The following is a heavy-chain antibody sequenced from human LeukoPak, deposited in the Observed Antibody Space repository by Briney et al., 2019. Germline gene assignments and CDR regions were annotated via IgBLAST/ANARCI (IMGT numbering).Heavy chain of an antibody. Sequence: PSETLSLTCTVSGGSISSHYWSWIRQPPGKGLEWIGYVYYSGITNYNPSLKSRVTISVDTSKNQFSLKLSSVTAADTAVYYCARVPGKSGWFDPWGQGTLVTVSS. CDR1: GGSISSHY. J-gene: IGHJ5*02. D-gene: IGHD6-25*01. CDR3: ARVPGKSGWFDP. CDR2: VYYSGIT. V-gene: IGHV4-59*11.